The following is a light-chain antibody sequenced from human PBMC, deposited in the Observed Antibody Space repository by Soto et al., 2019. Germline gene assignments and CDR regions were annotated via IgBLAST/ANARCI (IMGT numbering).Light chain of an antibody. CDR1: QTITTY. CDR2: GAS. CDR3: QQSHSTPWT. Sequence: DIQMTQSPSSLSASVGDRVTITCRASQTITTYLNWYQQKPGKAPKLLIYGASSLQSGVPSRFTGSGSGTDFILTISSLQPYDSATYHCQQSHSTPWTFGQGPNLDIK. V-gene: IGKV1-39*01. J-gene: IGKJ1*01.